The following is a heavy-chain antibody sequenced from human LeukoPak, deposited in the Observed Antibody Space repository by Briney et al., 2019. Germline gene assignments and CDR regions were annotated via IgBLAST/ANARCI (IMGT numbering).Heavy chain of an antibody. V-gene: IGHV3-30*02. J-gene: IGHJ4*02. CDR1: GFTFTNYG. CDR2: IRYDGSNK. CDR3: ATEQIGVPAAIGVDY. D-gene: IGHD2-2*02. Sequence: GGSLRLSCTASGFTFTNYGMHWVRQAPGKGLEWVAFIRYDGSNKYYADSVKGRFTISRDNSKNTLYLQMSSLRSEDTAVYYCATEQIGVPAAIGVDYWGQGTLVTVSS.